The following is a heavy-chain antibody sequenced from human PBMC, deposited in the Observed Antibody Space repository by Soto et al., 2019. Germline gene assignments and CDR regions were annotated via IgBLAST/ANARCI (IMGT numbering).Heavy chain of an antibody. CDR2: ISYDGSNK. CDR1: GFTISTYD. V-gene: IGHV3-30*18. D-gene: IGHD5-18*01. CDR3: AKETYSCGSRYFDY. Sequence: QVQLVESGGGVVQPGRSLRLSCAASGFTISTYDMHWVRQAPGKGLEWVAVISYDGSNKYYADSVKGRFTISRDNSKNTLYLQMNSLRAEDTAVYYCAKETYSCGSRYFDYWGQGTLVTVSS. J-gene: IGHJ4*02.